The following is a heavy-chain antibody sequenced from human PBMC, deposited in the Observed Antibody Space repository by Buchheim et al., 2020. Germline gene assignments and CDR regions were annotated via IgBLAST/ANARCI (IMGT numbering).Heavy chain of an antibody. J-gene: IGHJ4*02. CDR1: GFTFSDYW. D-gene: IGHD3-22*01. V-gene: IGHV3-33*08. CDR3: ARDSRFWGGSSGYPDH. CDR2: IWYDGSNK. Sequence: VQLVESGGGLVQPGGSLRLSCAASGFTFSDYWMHWVRQVPGMGLEWVAVIWYDGSNKNYADSVKGRFTISRDNSKNTLYLQMNSLRGEDTAVYYCARDSRFWGGSSGYPDHWGQGTL.